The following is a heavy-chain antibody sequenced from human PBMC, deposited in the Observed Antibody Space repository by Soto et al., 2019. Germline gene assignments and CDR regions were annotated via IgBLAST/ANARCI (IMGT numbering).Heavy chain of an antibody. D-gene: IGHD2-21*02. CDR1: GFTFSNYG. V-gene: IGHV3-33*01. Sequence: QVQLVESGGGVVQPGRSLRLSCAASGFTFSNYGMHWVRQAPGKGLEWVAVIWCNGNKKFYTDSVQGRFTIARDNSKNTLYLQITNLRAEGSAVYYCVRVRACCGGDCPYYYGLDVWGQGTTVTVSS. CDR2: IWCNGNKK. CDR3: VRVRACCGGDCPYYYGLDV. J-gene: IGHJ6*02.